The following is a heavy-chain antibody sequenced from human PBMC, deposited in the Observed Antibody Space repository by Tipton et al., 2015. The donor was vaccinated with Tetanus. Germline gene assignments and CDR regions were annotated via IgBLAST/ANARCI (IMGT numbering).Heavy chain of an antibody. J-gene: IGHJ3*02. CDR1: GGSISTYY. D-gene: IGHD3-22*01. Sequence: LRLSCTVSGGSISTYYWSWIRQPAGKGLEWIGRIYTSGSTNYNPPLKRRVTMSVDTSNNQFSLKLSSVTAADTAVYYCARDVWRYCDSSGYQDHDAFDIWGQGTMVTVSS. V-gene: IGHV4-4*07. CDR3: ARDVWRYCDSSGYQDHDAFDI. CDR2: IYTSGST.